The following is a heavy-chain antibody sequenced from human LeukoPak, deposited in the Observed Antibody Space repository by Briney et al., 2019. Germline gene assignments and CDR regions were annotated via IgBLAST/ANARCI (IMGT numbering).Heavy chain of an antibody. CDR1: GFTFSSYS. CDR2: IRSSSSYI. CDR3: ARQDYDILTGFACDY. D-gene: IGHD3-9*01. J-gene: IGHJ4*02. V-gene: IGHV3-21*01. Sequence: GGSLRLSCAASGFTFSSYSMNWVRHAPGKGLEGASSIRSSSSYIYYADSVKGRFTISRDNAKNSLYLQMNSLRAEDTAVYYCARQDYDILTGFACDYWGQGTLVTVSS.